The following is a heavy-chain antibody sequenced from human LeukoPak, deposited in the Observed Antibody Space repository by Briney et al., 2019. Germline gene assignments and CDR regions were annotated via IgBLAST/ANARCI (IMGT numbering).Heavy chain of an antibody. CDR3: AKPYSSSWYYFDY. D-gene: IGHD6-13*01. V-gene: IGHV3-30*02. J-gene: IGHJ4*02. CDR1: GFTFSRYG. CDR2: IWYDGRNE. Sequence: GGSLRLSCAASGFTFSRYGMHWVRQAPGKGLEWVAFIWYDGRNEYYADSVKGRFTISRDNSKNTLYLQMNSLRVEDTAVYYCAKPYSSSWYYFDYWGQGTLVTVSS.